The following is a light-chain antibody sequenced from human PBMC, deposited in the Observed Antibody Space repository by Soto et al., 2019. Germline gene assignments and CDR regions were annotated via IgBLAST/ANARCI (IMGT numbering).Light chain of an antibody. CDR3: QQYNSWPPIT. CDR1: QSISSN. J-gene: IGKJ5*01. Sequence: EIVMTHSPATLSVSPGERATLSFSASQSISSNLAWYQQKPGQAPRLLMFRTSSRATGFPARFSGSGSGTEFNLTISSLQSEDFGVYYCQQYNSWPPITFGQGTRLEIK. CDR2: RTS. V-gene: IGKV3-15*01.